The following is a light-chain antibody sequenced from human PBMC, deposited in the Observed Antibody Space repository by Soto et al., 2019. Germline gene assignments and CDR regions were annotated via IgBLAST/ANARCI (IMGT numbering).Light chain of an antibody. J-gene: IGKJ5*01. CDR3: QQANSFPPVT. V-gene: IGKV1-12*01. CDR2: AAS. CDR1: QGISSW. Sequence: DIQMTQSPSSVSASVGDRVTITCRASQGISSWLAWYQQKPGKAPKLLIYAASSLQSGVPSRFSGSVSXTXXXXTXSSXQPEXFATYYCQQANSFPPVTFGQGTRLEIK.